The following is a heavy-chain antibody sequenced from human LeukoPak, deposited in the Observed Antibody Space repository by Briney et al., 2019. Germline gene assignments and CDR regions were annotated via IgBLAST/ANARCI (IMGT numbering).Heavy chain of an antibody. J-gene: IGHJ4*02. CDR2: INLNSGGR. CDR1: GYTFTDYY. V-gene: IGHV1-2*02. CDR3: ARDAGYCTGGSCWYFDH. D-gene: IGHD2-15*01. Sequence: GASVKVSCKASGYTFTDYYMHWVRQAPGQGLEWMGWINLNSGGRNFAQRFQGRVTMTRDTSISTAYMDLSRLISDDTAVYYCARDAGYCTGGSCWYFDHWGQGTLVTVSS.